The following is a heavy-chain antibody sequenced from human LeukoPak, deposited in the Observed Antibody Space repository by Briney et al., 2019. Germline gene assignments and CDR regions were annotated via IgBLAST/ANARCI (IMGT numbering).Heavy chain of an antibody. CDR3: ARYNSPSGDFDY. Sequence: PSETLSLTCTVSGGSISSSNYRWGWIRLPPGKGLEWIGNIFYSGTTYYSPSLKSRVTISVDTSKNQFSLKLSSVTAADTAVYYCARYNSPSGDFDYWGQGTLVTVSS. CDR1: GGSISSSNYR. D-gene: IGHD6-13*01. J-gene: IGHJ4*02. V-gene: IGHV4-39*01. CDR2: IFYSGTT.